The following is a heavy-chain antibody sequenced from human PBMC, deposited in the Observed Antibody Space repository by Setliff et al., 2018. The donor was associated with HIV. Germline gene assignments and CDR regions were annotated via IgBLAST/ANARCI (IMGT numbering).Heavy chain of an antibody. CDR3: AKGPNFEDAFDI. CDR1: GGTFSNYA. V-gene: IGHV1-69*10. D-gene: IGHD2-8*01. Sequence: ASVKVSCKASGGTFSNYAFSWVRQAPGQGLEWTGGLIPIVDITKSTQKFRDRVTFTADESTKTAQMELGGLTFEDTAVYYCAKGPNFEDAFDIWGQGTVVTVSS. CDR2: LIPIVDIT. J-gene: IGHJ3*02.